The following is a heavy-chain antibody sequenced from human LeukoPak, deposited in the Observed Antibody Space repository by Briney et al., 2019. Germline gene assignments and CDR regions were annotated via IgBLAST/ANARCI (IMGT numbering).Heavy chain of an antibody. CDR3: AREPRYGGSYYFDH. V-gene: IGHV4-31*03. CDR1: GGSMSSGVYY. D-gene: IGHD2-15*01. Sequence: PSETLSLPCTVSGGSMSSGVYYWSWIRQHPGKGLEWIGYIYYSGSTYYNPSLKSRVTISVDTSKNQFSLKLSSVTAADTAVYYCAREPRYGGSYYFDHWGQGTLVTVSS. CDR2: IYYSGST. J-gene: IGHJ4*02.